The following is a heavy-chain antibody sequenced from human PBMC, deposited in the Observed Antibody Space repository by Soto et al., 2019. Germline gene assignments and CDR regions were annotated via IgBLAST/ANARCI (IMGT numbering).Heavy chain of an antibody. J-gene: IGHJ4*02. V-gene: IGHV3-30*18. Sequence: QVQLVESGGGVVQPGRSLRLSCAASGFTFSSYGMHWVRQAPGKGLEWVAVISYDGSNKYYADSVKGRFTISRDNSKNPLYLQMNSLRAEDTAVYYCAKSDLVLKGWGQGTLVTVSS. D-gene: IGHD2-8*01. CDR2: ISYDGSNK. CDR1: GFTFSSYG. CDR3: AKSDLVLKG.